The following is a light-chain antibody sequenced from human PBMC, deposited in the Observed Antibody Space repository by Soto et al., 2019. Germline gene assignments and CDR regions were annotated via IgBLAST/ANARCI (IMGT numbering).Light chain of an antibody. CDR1: TSNIESHT. Sequence: QSVLTQPPSASGTPGQRITISCSGSTSNIESHTVNWYQQVPGTAPRLLINTNNQRPSGVPDRFSGSKSGASASLTISGLQAEDEADYYCSSYTSSTNYVFGTGTKVTVL. V-gene: IGLV1-44*01. CDR2: TNN. CDR3: SSYTSSTNYV. J-gene: IGLJ1*01.